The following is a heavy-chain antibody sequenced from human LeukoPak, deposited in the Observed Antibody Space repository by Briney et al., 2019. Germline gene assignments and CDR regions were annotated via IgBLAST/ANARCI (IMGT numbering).Heavy chain of an antibody. Sequence: GASVKVSCRASGYTFTAYYMHWVRQAPGQGLEWMGWINPISGGTNYAQKLQGRVTMTRDTSISTAYMELSSLRFDDTAVYYCARYSGDNNAFDYWGQGTLVTVSS. CDR1: GYTFTAYY. CDR3: ARYSGDNNAFDY. V-gene: IGHV1-2*02. D-gene: IGHD3-10*01. CDR2: INPISGGT. J-gene: IGHJ4*02.